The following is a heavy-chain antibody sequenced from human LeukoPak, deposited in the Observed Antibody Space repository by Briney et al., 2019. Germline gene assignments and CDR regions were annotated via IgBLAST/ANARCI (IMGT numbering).Heavy chain of an antibody. V-gene: IGHV3-43*02. CDR3: ARDIVVVAATDPY. CDR2: TSGDGGST. Sequence: GGSLRLSCAASGFTFDDYAMHWVRQAPGKGLEWVSLTSGDGGSTYYADSVKGRFTISRDNAKNSLYLQMNSLRAEDTAVYYCARDIVVVAATDPYWGQGTLVTVSS. CDR1: GFTFDDYA. J-gene: IGHJ4*02. D-gene: IGHD2-15*01.